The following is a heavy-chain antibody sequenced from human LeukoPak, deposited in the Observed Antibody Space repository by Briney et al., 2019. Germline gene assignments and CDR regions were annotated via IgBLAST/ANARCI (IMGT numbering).Heavy chain of an antibody. CDR3: ARSRWQQLIDY. J-gene: IGHJ4*02. V-gene: IGHV1-2*02. D-gene: IGHD6-13*01. CDR1: GYTFTVNY. Sequence: ASVKVSCKASGYTFTVNYIHRVRQAPGQGLEWMGWINPNSGGTNYAQKFQGRVTMTRDTSISTAYMELSRLRSDDTAVYYCARSRWQQLIDYWGQGTLVAVSS. CDR2: INPNSGGT.